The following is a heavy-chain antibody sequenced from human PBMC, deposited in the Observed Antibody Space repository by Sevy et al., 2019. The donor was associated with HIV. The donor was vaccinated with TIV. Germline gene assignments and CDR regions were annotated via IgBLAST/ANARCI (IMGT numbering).Heavy chain of an antibody. CDR1: GFRFSSYD. J-gene: IGHJ6*02. CDR2: PRYDGSNK. D-gene: IGHD5-18*01. V-gene: IGHV3-33*01. Sequence: GGSLRLSCAASGFRFSSYDMHWVRRAPGMGLEWVAGPRYDGSNKDYGDSVKGRFTISRDNSKNALYLQMSSLTAEDTAVYYCAREKVDTSMIFVEYYGMDVWGQGTTVTVSS. CDR3: AREKVDTSMIFVEYYGMDV.